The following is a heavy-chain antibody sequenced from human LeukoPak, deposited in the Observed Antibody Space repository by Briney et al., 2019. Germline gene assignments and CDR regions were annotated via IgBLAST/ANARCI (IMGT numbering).Heavy chain of an antibody. Sequence: GESLKISCKGSGYSFTSYSIGWVRQMPGKGLEWMGIIYPGDSDTRYSPSFQGQVTISADKSISTAYLQWSSLKASDTAMYYCARPGYCSGGSCYGRRAFDIWGQGTMVTVSS. V-gene: IGHV5-51*01. D-gene: IGHD2-15*01. CDR2: IYPGDSDT. CDR1: GYSFTSYS. CDR3: ARPGYCSGGSCYGRRAFDI. J-gene: IGHJ3*02.